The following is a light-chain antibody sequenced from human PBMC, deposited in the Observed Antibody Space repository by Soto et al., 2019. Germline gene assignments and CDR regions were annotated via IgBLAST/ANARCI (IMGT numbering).Light chain of an antibody. J-gene: IGKJ1*01. V-gene: IGKV3-20*01. CDR3: QQYGSSGT. CDR1: QGVRNN. CDR2: GAS. Sequence: EVVLTQSPGTLSLSPGERATLXCRARQGVRNNLAWYQQRPGQAPRLLIYGASNRATGIPDRFSGSGSGTDFTLTISRLEPEDFAVYYSQQYGSSGTFGQGTKV.